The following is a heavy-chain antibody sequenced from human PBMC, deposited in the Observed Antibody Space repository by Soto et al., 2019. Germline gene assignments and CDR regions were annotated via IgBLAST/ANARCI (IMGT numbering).Heavy chain of an antibody. CDR1: GYTFTTYY. Sequence: ASVKVSCKASGYTFTTYYLHWVREAPGQDLEWMGWINPNSGMTNSAQKFQGRVTMTRDTSITTAYMELSRLNSDDTAVYYCARTEMTTVPNFAYWDQGPQFTVSS. D-gene: IGHD4-17*01. J-gene: IGHJ4*02. CDR2: INPNSGMT. V-gene: IGHV1-2*02. CDR3: ARTEMTTVPNFAY.